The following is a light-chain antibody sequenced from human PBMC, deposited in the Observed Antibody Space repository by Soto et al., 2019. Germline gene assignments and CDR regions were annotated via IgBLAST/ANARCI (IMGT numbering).Light chain of an antibody. V-gene: IGKV4-1*01. CDR3: QQYYSAPLT. CDR2: WAS. Sequence: DIVMTQSPDSLAVSLGERATINCKSRQSVLDTSSNKNYLAWYQQKPGQPPKLLIYWASTRESGVPDRFSGNGSGTDFTLTITSLQAEDVAVYFCQQYYSAPLTFGGGTKVEIK. J-gene: IGKJ4*01. CDR1: QSVLDTSSNKNY.